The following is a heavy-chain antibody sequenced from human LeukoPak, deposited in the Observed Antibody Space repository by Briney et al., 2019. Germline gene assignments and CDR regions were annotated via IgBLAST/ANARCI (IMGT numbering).Heavy chain of an antibody. CDR1: GGSISSGGYS. CDR3: ARESYEGFDY. Sequence: SETLSLTCAVSGGSISSGGYSWSRIRQPPGKGLEWIGYIYHSGSTYYNPSLKSRVTISVDRSENQFSLKLSSVTAADTAVYYCARESYEGFDYWGQGTLVTVSS. CDR2: IYHSGST. V-gene: IGHV4-30-2*01. J-gene: IGHJ4*02. D-gene: IGHD1-26*01.